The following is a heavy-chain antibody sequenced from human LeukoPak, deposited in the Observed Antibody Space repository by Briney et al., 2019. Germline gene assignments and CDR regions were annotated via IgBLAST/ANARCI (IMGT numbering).Heavy chain of an antibody. Sequence: SETLSLTCTVSGGSISSGDYYWSWIRQPPGKGLEWIGYIYYSGSTYYNPSLKSRVTISVDTSENQFSLKLSSVTAADTAVYYCAAGYSSSWYVDIYWFDPWGQGTLVTVSS. CDR1: GGSISSGDYY. CDR2: IYYSGST. J-gene: IGHJ5*02. D-gene: IGHD6-13*01. V-gene: IGHV4-30-4*01. CDR3: AAGYSSSWYVDIYWFDP.